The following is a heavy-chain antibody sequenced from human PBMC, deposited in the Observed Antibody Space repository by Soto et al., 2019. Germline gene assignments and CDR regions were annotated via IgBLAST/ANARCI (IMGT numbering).Heavy chain of an antibody. Sequence: SGPTLVNPTQTLTLTCTFSGFSLSTSGVGVGWIRQPPGKALEWLALIYWDDDKRYSPSLKSRLTITKDTSKNQVVLTMTNMDPVDTATYYCAHRREQSRITIFGVVENYMDVWGKGTTVTVSS. D-gene: IGHD3-3*01. CDR3: AHRREQSRITIFGVVENYMDV. CDR1: GFSLSTSGVG. CDR2: IYWDDDK. J-gene: IGHJ6*03. V-gene: IGHV2-5*02.